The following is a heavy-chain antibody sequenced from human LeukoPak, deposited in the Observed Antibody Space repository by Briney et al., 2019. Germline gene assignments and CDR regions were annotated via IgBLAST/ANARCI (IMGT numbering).Heavy chain of an antibody. D-gene: IGHD3-22*01. Sequence: SETLSLTCAVYGGSFSGYYWTWIRQTPGKGLEWIGEMNPSGSTNYNPSLKSRVTISVDTSKNQFSLKLSSVTAADTAVYYCARGRQNVTMIVVVMTAVSYYLDVWGKGTTVTVS. CDR3: ARGRQNVTMIVVVMTAVSYYLDV. V-gene: IGHV4-34*01. CDR1: GGSFSGYY. J-gene: IGHJ6*03. CDR2: MNPSGST.